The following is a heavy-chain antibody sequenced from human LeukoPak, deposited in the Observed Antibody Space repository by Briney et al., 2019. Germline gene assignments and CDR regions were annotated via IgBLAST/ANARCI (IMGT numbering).Heavy chain of an antibody. J-gene: IGHJ2*01. CDR3: ARDRYYDILTGYRYWYFDL. Sequence: GASVKVSCKASGYTSTSYGISWVRQAPGQGLEWMGWISAYNGNTNYAQKLQGRVTMTTDTSTSTAYMELRSLRSDDTAVYYCARDRYYDILTGYRYWYFDLWGRGTLVTVSS. V-gene: IGHV1-18*01. CDR2: ISAYNGNT. D-gene: IGHD3-9*01. CDR1: GYTSTSYG.